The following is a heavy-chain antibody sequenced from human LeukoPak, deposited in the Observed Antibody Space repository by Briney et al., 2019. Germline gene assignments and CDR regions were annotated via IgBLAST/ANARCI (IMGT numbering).Heavy chain of an antibody. D-gene: IGHD5/OR15-5a*01. CDR3: AKDKSVSADYYFDY. CDR1: GFTFSSYA. CDR2: ISTDGNDK. V-gene: IGHV3-30*04. Sequence: GGSLRLSCAASGFTFSSYAMSWVRQAPGKGLEWLTVISTDGNDKHYADSVKGRFTVSRDNSKNTLFLQMNNLRTEDTAVYYCAKDKSVSADYYFDYWGQGTLVTVSS. J-gene: IGHJ4*02.